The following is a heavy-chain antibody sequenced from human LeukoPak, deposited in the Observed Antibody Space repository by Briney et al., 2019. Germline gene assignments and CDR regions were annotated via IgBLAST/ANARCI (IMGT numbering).Heavy chain of an antibody. V-gene: IGHV3-33*01. J-gene: IGHJ4*02. D-gene: IGHD2-15*01. CDR3: ARDEKRYCSGGSCYGPGDY. Sequence: PGGSLRLSCAASGFTFSSYGMHWVRQAPGKGLEWVAVIWYDGGNKYYADSVKGRFTISRDNSKNTLYLQMNSLRAEDTAVYYCARDEKRYCSGGSCYGPGDYWGQGTLVTVSS. CDR2: IWYDGGNK. CDR1: GFTFSSYG.